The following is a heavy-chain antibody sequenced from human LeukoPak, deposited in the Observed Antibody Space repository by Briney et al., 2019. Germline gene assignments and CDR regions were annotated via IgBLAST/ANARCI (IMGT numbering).Heavy chain of an antibody. Sequence: GGSLRLSCAASGFTFNSYWMHWVRQAQGKGLVWVSHINGDGSRTAYADSVKGRFTTSRDNAKNTLYLQVNSLRDEDTAVYYCARSTYSGSYLVSWGQGTLVTVSS. CDR3: ARSTYSGSYLVS. J-gene: IGHJ4*02. V-gene: IGHV3-74*01. CDR2: INGDGSRT. D-gene: IGHD1-26*01. CDR1: GFTFNSYW.